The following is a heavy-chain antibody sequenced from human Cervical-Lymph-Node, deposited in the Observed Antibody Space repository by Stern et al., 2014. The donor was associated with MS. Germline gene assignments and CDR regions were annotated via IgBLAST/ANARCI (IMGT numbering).Heavy chain of an antibody. CDR2: IHDTGTT. D-gene: IGHD6-19*01. CDR1: GDSISTRSDY. V-gene: IGHV4-39*01. Sequence: QVQLQESGPGLVKPSETLSLTCTVSGDSISTRSDYWGWIRQAPGEGLEWIGTIHDTGTTYYNSSLQSRASISVDPPKSHFSLRLSSVTAADTALYYCARQHSSGWYDYWGQGTLVTVSS. CDR3: ARQHSSGWYDY. J-gene: IGHJ4*02.